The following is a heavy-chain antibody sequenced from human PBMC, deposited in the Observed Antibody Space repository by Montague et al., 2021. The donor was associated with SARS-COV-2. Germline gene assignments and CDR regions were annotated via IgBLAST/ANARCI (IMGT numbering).Heavy chain of an antibody. V-gene: IGHV4-31*03. D-gene: IGHD3-3*01. CDR2: CCDTETI. J-gene: IGHJ4*02. CDR1: DGPISSYEKY. CDR3: ARELVTFDSWSNSFRADYFDL. Sequence: TLSLTCTVSDGPISSYEKYWRWLRAGKGMDWMWSSYCCDTETIYYSPFLNSRVSMSIDTSKKQFSLHLTSVTAADTAVYYCARELVTFDSWSNSFRADYFDLWGQGTLVTVSS.